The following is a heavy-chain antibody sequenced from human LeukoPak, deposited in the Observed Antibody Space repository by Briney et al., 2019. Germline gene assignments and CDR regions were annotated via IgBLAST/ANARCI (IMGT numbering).Heavy chain of an antibody. J-gene: IGHJ4*02. CDR2: ISGSSSYI. CDR3: ARRLWFGELYTGYFDY. D-gene: IGHD3-10*01. V-gene: IGHV3-21*01. Sequence: GGSLRLSCAASGFTLSSYIMNWVRQAPGKGLEWVSSISGSSSYIYYADSVKGRFTISRDNAKKSLFLQMNSLRAEDTAVYYCARRLWFGELYTGYFDYWGQGTLVTVSS. CDR1: GFTLSSYI.